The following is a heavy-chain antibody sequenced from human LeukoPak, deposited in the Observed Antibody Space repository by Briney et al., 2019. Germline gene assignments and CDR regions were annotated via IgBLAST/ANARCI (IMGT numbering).Heavy chain of an antibody. CDR1: GGSISSYY. D-gene: IGHD5-18*01. J-gene: IGHJ4*02. Sequence: SETLSLTCTVSGGSISSYYWSWIRQPPGKGLEWIGYIYYSGSTNYNPSLKSRVTISVDTSKNQFSLKLSSVTAADTAVYYCARTGTGGSSYGYYFDYWGQGTLVTVSS. V-gene: IGHV4-59*01. CDR2: IYYSGST. CDR3: ARTGTGGSSYGYYFDY.